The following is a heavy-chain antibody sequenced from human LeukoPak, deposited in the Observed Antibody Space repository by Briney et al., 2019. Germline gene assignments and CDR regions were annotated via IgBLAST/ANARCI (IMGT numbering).Heavy chain of an antibody. CDR2: ISSSGSTI. CDR1: GFTFSSYE. V-gene: IGHV3-48*03. J-gene: IGHJ4*02. CDR3: ARFYYAQGYFDY. Sequence: PGGSLRLSCAASGFTFSSYEMNWVRQAPGKGLEWVSYISSSGSTIYYADSVKGRFTISRDNAENSLYLQMNSLRAEDTAVYYCARFYYAQGYFDYWGQGTLVTVSS. D-gene: IGHD3-10*01.